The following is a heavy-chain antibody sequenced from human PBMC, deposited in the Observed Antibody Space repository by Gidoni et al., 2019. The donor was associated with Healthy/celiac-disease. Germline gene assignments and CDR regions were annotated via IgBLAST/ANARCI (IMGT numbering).Heavy chain of an antibody. V-gene: IGHV1-24*01. J-gene: IGHJ4*02. CDR2: FDPEDGET. Sequence: QVQLVQSGAEVKKPGASVKVSCKVSGYTLTELSMHWVRQAPGKGLEWMGGFDPEDGETIYAQKFQGRVTMTQDTSTDTAYMELGSLRSEDTAVYYCATIIYDFWSGSLLERIFDYWGQGTLVTVSS. CDR1: GYTLTELS. D-gene: IGHD3-3*01. CDR3: ATIIYDFWSGSLLERIFDY.